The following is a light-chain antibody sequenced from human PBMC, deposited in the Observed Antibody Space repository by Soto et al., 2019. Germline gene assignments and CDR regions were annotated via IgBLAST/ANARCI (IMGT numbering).Light chain of an antibody. CDR1: PSVLSSSNNKNY. V-gene: IGKV4-1*01. J-gene: IGKJ2*01. Sequence: DFVMTQPPDSLAVSLGERATINCKSSPSVLSSSNNKNYLAWYQQKPGQPPKLLIYWASIRDSGVPDRFSGSGSGTDFTLTISSLQAEDVAVYYCQQYYSTPYTFGQGTKLEIK. CDR2: WAS. CDR3: QQYYSTPYT.